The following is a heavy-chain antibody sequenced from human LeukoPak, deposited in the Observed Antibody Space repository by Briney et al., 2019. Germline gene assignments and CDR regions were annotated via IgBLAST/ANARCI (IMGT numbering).Heavy chain of an antibody. CDR3: AKDGGLWVSAHWGDS. J-gene: IGHJ4*02. D-gene: IGHD7-27*01. CDR1: GFTFSSYT. CDR2: ITTSVGNT. Sequence: GGSLRLSCAASGFTFSSYTMSWVRQAPGKGLEWVSTITTSVGNTYYADSVKGRFTVSRDNSKNTLYLQMNSLRAEDTAVYYCAKDGGLWVSAHWGDSWGRGTLVTVSS. V-gene: IGHV3-23*01.